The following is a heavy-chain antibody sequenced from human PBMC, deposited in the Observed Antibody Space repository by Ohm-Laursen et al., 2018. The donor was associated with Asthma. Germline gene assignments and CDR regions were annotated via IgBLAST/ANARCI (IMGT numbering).Heavy chain of an antibody. D-gene: IGHD6-19*01. J-gene: IGHJ4*02. V-gene: IGHV3-30*03. CDR1: GFTFSSYG. CDR3: ARKFSSGWLFDF. Sequence: SLRLSCAASGFTFSSYGMHWVRQAPGKGLEWVALISYDGSNKYYADSVKGRFTISRDNSKNTLYLQMNSLRAEDTAVYYCARKFSSGWLFDFWGQGTLVTVSS. CDR2: ISYDGSNK.